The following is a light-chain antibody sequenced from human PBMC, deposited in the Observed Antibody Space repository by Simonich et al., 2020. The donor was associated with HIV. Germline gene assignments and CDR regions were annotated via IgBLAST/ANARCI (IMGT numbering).Light chain of an antibody. J-gene: IGLJ3*02. CDR1: SSDVGGYNY. Sequence: QSALTQPASVSGSPGQSITISCTGTSSDVGGYNYVSWYQQHPGKAPKLMIYDVNKRPSGVSNRFSGSKSGNTASLTISGLQAEDEADYYCSSYTSGSTWVFGGGTKLTVL. CDR3: SSYTSGSTWV. V-gene: IGLV2-14*03. CDR2: DVN.